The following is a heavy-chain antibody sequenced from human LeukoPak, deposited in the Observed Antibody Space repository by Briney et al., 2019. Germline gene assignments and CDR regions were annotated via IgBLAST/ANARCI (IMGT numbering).Heavy chain of an antibody. J-gene: IGHJ3*02. D-gene: IGHD6-13*01. CDR3: ARPLSGSSSWHGDAFDI. Sequence: SETLSLTCTVSGGSISSSTYYWGWIRQPPGKGLEWIGSIYYSGSTYYNASLKSRVTISADTSKNQFSLKLSSVTAADTAVYYCARPLSGSSSWHGDAFDIRGQGTMVTVPS. CDR1: GGSISSSTYY. V-gene: IGHV4-39*01. CDR2: IYYSGST.